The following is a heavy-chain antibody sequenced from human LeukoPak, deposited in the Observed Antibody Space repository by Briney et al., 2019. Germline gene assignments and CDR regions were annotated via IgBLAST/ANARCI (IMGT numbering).Heavy chain of an antibody. J-gene: IGHJ6*03. CDR2: IFYSGST. Sequence: SETLSLTCTVSGGSISTSNYYWGWIRQPSGKGLEWIGNIFYSGSTYYNPSLKSRVTISVDTSKNQFSLKLSSVTAADTAVYYCARHFRSSSWGGGYYYYYMDVWGKGTTVTISS. CDR1: GGSISTSNYY. D-gene: IGHD6-13*01. CDR3: ARHFRSSSWGGGYYYYYMDV. V-gene: IGHV4-39*01.